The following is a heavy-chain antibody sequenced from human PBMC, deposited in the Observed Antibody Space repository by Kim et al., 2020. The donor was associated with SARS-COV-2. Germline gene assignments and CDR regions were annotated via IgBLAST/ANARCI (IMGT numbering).Heavy chain of an antibody. D-gene: IGHD2-2*01. Sequence: GGSLRLSCAASGFTFSSYEMNWVRQAPGKGLEWVSYISSSGSTIYYADSVKGRFTISRDNAKNSLYLQMNSLRAEDTAVYYCASAGYCSSTSCRIYYYYGMDVWGQGTTVTVSS. CDR1: GFTFSSYE. J-gene: IGHJ6*02. V-gene: IGHV3-48*03. CDR2: ISSSGSTI. CDR3: ASAGYCSSTSCRIYYYYGMDV.